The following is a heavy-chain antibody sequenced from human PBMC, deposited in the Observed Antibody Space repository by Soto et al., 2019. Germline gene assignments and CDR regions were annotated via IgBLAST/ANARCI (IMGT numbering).Heavy chain of an antibody. Sequence: QVQLVESGGGVVQPGRSLRLSCAASGFTFSSYGMHWVRQAPGKGLEWVAVIWYDGSNKYYGDSVKGRFTISRDNSKNTLYLQMNSLRAEDTAVYYCGRGGWYSSGTPDYWGQGTLVTVSS. J-gene: IGHJ4*02. D-gene: IGHD6-19*01. CDR2: IWYDGSNK. CDR1: GFTFSSYG. CDR3: GRGGWYSSGTPDY. V-gene: IGHV3-33*01.